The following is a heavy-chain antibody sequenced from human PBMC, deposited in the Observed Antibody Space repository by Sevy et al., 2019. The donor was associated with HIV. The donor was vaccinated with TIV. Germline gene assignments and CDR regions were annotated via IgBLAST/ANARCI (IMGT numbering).Heavy chain of an antibody. CDR2: IRSGGGAGT. D-gene: IGHD1-1*01. Sequence: GGSLRLSCAASGYTFSSYAMSWVRQAPGKGLEWVSGIRSGGGAGTYYADSVKGRFTISRDNSKNTLYLQMDSLRAEDTALYYSGRPTESTVISYWFDPWGQVTLVTVS. CDR1: GYTFSSYA. V-gene: IGHV3-23*01. J-gene: IGHJ5*02. CDR3: GRPTESTVISYWFDP.